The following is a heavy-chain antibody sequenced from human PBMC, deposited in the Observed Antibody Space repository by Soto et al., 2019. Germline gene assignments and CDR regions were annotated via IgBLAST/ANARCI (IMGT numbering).Heavy chain of an antibody. V-gene: IGHV4-30-4*01. CDR2: IYYSGST. D-gene: IGHD3-10*01. J-gene: IGHJ6*02. CDR1: GGSISSGDYY. Sequence: LSLTCTVSGGSISSGDYYWSWIRQPPGKGLEWIGYIYYSGSTYYNPSLKSRVTISVDTSKNQFSLKLSSVTAADTAVYYCARGGYYGSGPRSYYYYGMDVWGQGTTVTVSS. CDR3: ARGGYYGSGPRSYYYYGMDV.